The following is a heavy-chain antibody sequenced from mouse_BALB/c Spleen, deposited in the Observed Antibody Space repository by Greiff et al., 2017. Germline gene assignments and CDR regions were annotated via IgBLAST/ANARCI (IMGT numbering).Heavy chain of an antibody. CDR2: INPSNGRT. V-gene: IGHV1S81*02. CDR3: ARNYYGSSHFAY. J-gene: IGHJ3*01. Sequence: QVQLKQPGAELVKPGASVKLSCKASGYTFTSYWMHWVKQRPGQGLEWIGEINPSNGRTNYNEKFKSKATLTVDKSSSTAYMQPSSLTSEDSAVDYCARNYYGSSHFAYWGQGTLVTVSA. D-gene: IGHD1-1*01. CDR1: GYTFTSYW.